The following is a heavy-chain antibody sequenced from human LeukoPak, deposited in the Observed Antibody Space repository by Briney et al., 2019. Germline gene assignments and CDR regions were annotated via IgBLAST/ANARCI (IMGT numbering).Heavy chain of an antibody. CDR2: IYTSGST. Sequence: SQTLSLTCTVSGGSISSGSYYWSWIRQPAGKGLEWIGRIYTSGSTNYNPSLKSRVTISVDTSKNQFSLKLSSVTAADTAVYYCARDLGYYGSGTPFDYWSQGTLVTVSS. CDR1: GGSISSGSYY. V-gene: IGHV4-61*02. CDR3: ARDLGYYGSGTPFDY. D-gene: IGHD3-10*01. J-gene: IGHJ4*02.